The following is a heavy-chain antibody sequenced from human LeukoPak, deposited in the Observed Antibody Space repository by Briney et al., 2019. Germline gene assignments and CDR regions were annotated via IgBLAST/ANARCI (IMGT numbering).Heavy chain of an antibody. CDR3: AREWTYCGGDCYSSPFDY. D-gene: IGHD2-21*02. V-gene: IGHV3-21*01. J-gene: IGHJ4*02. CDR1: GFTFGTYN. CDR2: ISTSSSYK. Sequence: PGRSLRLSCAASGFTFGTYNMNWVRQAPGKGLEWVSSISTSSSYKYYADSLKGRFTISRDNAKNSLYLHMDSLRAEDTAVYYCAREWTYCGGDCYSSPFDYWGQGTLVTVSS.